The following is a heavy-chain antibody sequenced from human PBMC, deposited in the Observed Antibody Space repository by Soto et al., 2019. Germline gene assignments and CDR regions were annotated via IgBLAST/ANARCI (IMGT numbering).Heavy chain of an antibody. CDR2: INPSGGST. D-gene: IGHD5-12*01. CDR3: ARTKRDGYNYNYFDY. Sequence: GASVKVSCKASGFTFTSYYMHWVRQAPGQGLEWMGIINPSGGSTSYAQKFQGRVTMTRDTSTSTVYMELSSLRSEDTAVYYCARTKRDGYNYNYFDYWGQGTLVTVSS. J-gene: IGHJ4*02. CDR1: GFTFTSYY. V-gene: IGHV1-46*01.